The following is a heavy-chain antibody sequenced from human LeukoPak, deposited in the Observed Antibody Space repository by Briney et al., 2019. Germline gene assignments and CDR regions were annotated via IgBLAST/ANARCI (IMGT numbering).Heavy chain of an antibody. J-gene: IGHJ4*02. Sequence: GGSLRLSCAASGFTLSYNWMSWVRRAPGKGLEWVVSIKEDGSEKYYVDSVKGRFTISRDNAKNSLYLQMNSLRAEDTAVYYCARLSTGWYGHFDFWGQGTLVTVSS. CDR1: GFTLSYNW. CDR2: IKEDGSEK. D-gene: IGHD6-13*01. CDR3: ARLSTGWYGHFDF. V-gene: IGHV3-7*03.